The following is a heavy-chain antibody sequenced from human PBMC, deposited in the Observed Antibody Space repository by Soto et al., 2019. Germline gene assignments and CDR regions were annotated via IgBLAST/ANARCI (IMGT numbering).Heavy chain of an antibody. Sequence: QVQLVQSGPEVKKPGASVTVSCKASGNIFPSYGISWVRQAPGQGLEWMGWINSYNGVTNYAQSLQGRVTLTTDSSTSTAYMEVRSLRSDDTAVYYCATARGRYGTFDYWGQGTLVTVSS. D-gene: IGHD4-17*01. J-gene: IGHJ4*02. CDR3: ATARGRYGTFDY. V-gene: IGHV1-18*01. CDR1: GNIFPSYG. CDR2: INSYNGVT.